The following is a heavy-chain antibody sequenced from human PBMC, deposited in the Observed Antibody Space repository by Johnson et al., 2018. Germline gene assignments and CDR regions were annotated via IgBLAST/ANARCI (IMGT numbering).Heavy chain of an antibody. V-gene: IGHV1-18*01. D-gene: IGHD3-9*01. Sequence: QVQLVQSGAEVKKPGASVKVSCKASGYTFTSYGINWVRQAPGQGLEWMGWISAYNGNTNYAQKFQGRVTMTTDTSTSTAYMELRSLRSDYTVLYYRARDRLVINRYGMDVWGQGTTVTVSS. CDR2: ISAYNGNT. J-gene: IGHJ6*02. CDR3: ARDRLVINRYGMDV. CDR1: GYTFTSYG.